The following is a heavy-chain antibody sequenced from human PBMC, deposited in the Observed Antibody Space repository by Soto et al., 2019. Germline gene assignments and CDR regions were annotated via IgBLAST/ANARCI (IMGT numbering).Heavy chain of an antibody. CDR3: ARDGLVASDY. Sequence: EVQLVESGGGLVQPGGSLRLSCAASGIDVSTNYVSWFRQAPWKGLEWVSVIYSGGTTYYADSVKGRFTISRDNTKNTVYLQMNSLRLEDTALYYCARDGLVASDYWGQGTLVTISS. J-gene: IGHJ4*02. V-gene: IGHV3-66*01. CDR1: GIDVSTNY. CDR2: IYSGGTT. D-gene: IGHD2-15*01.